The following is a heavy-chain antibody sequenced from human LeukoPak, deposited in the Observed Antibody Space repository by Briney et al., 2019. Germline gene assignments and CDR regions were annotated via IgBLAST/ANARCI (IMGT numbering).Heavy chain of an antibody. CDR3: ARVGHSIAAAGTDYNWFDP. J-gene: IGHJ5*02. CDR2: IYYSGNT. D-gene: IGHD6-13*01. V-gene: IGHV4-59*01. CDR1: GGSISSYY. Sequence: SETLSLTCTVSGGSISSYYWSWIRQPPGKGLEWIGYIYYSGNTNYNPSLKSRVTISVDTSKNQFSLKLSSATAADTAVYYCARVGHSIAAAGTDYNWFDPWGQGTLVTVSS.